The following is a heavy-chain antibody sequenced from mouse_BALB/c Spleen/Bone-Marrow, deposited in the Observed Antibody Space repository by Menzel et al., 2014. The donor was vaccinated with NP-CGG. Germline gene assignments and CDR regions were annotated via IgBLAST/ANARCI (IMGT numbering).Heavy chain of an antibody. CDR1: GDSITSGY. CDR2: ISYSGST. V-gene: IGHV3-8*02. Sequence: EVHLQQSGPSLVKPSQTLSLTCSVTGDSITSGYWNWIRKFPGNKLEYMGYISYSGSTYYNPSLKSRISITRDTSKNQYYLQLNSVTTEDTATYYCARYYGSTYGYYFDSWGKGTTPPVSS. CDR3: ARYYGSTYGYYFDS. D-gene: IGHD1-1*01. J-gene: IGHJ2*01.